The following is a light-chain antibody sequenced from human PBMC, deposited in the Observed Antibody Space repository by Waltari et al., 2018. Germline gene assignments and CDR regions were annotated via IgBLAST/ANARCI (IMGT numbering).Light chain of an antibody. CDR3: QQYNNWPPSWT. CDR1: QSVSIN. Sequence: EIAMTQSPATLSVSPGERATLSCRASQSVSINLAWYQQKPGQAPRLLIYGASARATGIPARFSVSGSGTEFTLTISSLQSEDFAVYYCQQYNNWPPSWTFGQGTKVEIK. CDR2: GAS. J-gene: IGKJ1*01. V-gene: IGKV3-15*01.